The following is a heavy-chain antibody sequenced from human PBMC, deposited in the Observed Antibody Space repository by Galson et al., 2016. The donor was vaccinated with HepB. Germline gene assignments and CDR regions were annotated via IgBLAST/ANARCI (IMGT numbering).Heavy chain of an antibody. CDR1: GFTFSSYG. J-gene: IGHJ3*02. V-gene: IGHV3-33*06. Sequence: SLRLSCAASGFTFSSYGMHWVRQAPGKGLEWVAGIWHDGSNKYYADSVKGRFTISRDNSKNTLYLQMNSLRAEDTAVYYCAKISLVGYNSGWGGSFDIWGRGTMVTVSS. D-gene: IGHD6-19*01. CDR2: IWHDGSNK. CDR3: AKISLVGYNSGWGGSFDI.